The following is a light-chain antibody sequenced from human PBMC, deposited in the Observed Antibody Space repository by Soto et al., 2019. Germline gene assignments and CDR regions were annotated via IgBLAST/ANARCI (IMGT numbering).Light chain of an antibody. CDR1: SSNIGSNY. Sequence: QAVVTQPPSASGTPGQRVTISCSGSSSNIGSNYVYWYQQLPGTAPKLLIYRNNQRPSGVPDRFSGSKSGTSASLVISGLRSEDEADYYCAAWDDSLSAPWVFGGGTKLTVL. J-gene: IGLJ3*02. CDR3: AAWDDSLSAPWV. CDR2: RNN. V-gene: IGLV1-47*01.